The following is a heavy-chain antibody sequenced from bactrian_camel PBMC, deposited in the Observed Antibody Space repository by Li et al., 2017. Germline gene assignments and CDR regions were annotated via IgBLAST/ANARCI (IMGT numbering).Heavy chain of an antibody. J-gene: IGHJ6*01. CDR1: GFTDITFSWYA. CDR2: IDTDHGGGAT. D-gene: IGHD2*01. Sequence: VQLVESGGGSVQAGGSLRLSCAASGFTDITFSWYAMSWVRQAPGKGLEWVSGIDTDHGGGATYYADSVKGRFTISKDNAKKTLYLQMNSLKAEDTATYYCAADQVRLPSGGSWLTHLASFGFWGQGTQVTVS. CDR3: AADQVRLPSGGSWLTHLASFGF. V-gene: IGHV3S31*01.